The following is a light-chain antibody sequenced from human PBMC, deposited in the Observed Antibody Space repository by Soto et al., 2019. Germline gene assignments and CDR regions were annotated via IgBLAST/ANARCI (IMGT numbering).Light chain of an antibody. CDR1: QSVNSK. J-gene: IGKJ1*01. CDR2: DAS. V-gene: IGKV3-11*01. CDR3: QQRSNWLT. Sequence: EILMTHAPSTLCVSPGARVTLSCRASQSVNSKLAWYQQKPGRAPRLLIYDASNRATGIPARFSGSGSGTDFTLTISSLEPEDFAVYYCQQRSNWLTFGQGTKVDIK.